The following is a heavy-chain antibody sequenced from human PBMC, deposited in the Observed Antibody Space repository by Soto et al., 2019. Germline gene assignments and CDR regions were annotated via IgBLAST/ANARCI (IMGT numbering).Heavy chain of an antibody. CDR1: GASISYGGFS. J-gene: IGHJ4*02. V-gene: IGHV4-30-2*06. CDR3: VRGGGYDPFDY. CDR2: ISHLENT. D-gene: IGHD5-12*01. Sequence: PSETLSLTCTVSGASISYGGFSWSWIRQSPGKGLEWIGHISHLENTYFHPSFKSRLTMSIDRSRNQFSLNLSSVTAADRAVYYCVRGGGYDPFDYWGQGVLVTVSS.